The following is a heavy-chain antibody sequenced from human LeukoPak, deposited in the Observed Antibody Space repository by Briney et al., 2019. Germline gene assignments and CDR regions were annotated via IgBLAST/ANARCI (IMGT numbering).Heavy chain of an antibody. CDR1: GFTFDDYA. Sequence: AGGSLRLSCAASGFTFDDYAMHWVRQAPGKGLEWVSGISWNSGSIGYADSMKGRFTISRDNAKNSLYLQMNSLRAEDTALYYCAKDAGYSSSWWDYWGQGTLVTVSS. CDR2: ISWNSGSI. CDR3: AKDAGYSSSWWDY. D-gene: IGHD6-13*01. J-gene: IGHJ4*02. V-gene: IGHV3-9*01.